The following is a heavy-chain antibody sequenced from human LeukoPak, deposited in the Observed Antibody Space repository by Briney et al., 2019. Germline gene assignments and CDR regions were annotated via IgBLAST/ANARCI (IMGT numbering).Heavy chain of an antibody. J-gene: IGHJ4*02. CDR2: INHSGST. CDR1: GGSFSGYY. V-gene: IGHV4-34*01. CDR3: ARGGYSGSYYGFDY. D-gene: IGHD1-26*01. Sequence: KPSETLSLTCAVYGGSFSGYYWSWIRQPPGKGLEWIGEINHSGSTNYNPSLKSRVTISVDTSKNQFSLKLSSVTAADMAVYYCARGGYSGSYYGFDYWGQGTLVTVSS.